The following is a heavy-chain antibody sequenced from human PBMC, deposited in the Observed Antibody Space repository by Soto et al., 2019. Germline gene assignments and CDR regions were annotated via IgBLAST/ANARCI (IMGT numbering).Heavy chain of an antibody. V-gene: IGHV1-8*01. Sequence: QVQLVQSGAEVKKPGASVKVSCKASGYTFTSYDINWVRQATGQGLDWMGWMNPNSGNTGYAQKFQGRVTRTRNTSISTAYMELSSLRSEDTDVYYCARIENYDYIWGSYRFYYFDYWGQGTLVTVSS. CDR1: GYTFTSYD. J-gene: IGHJ4*02. CDR3: ARIENYDYIWGSYRFYYFDY. CDR2: MNPNSGNT. D-gene: IGHD3-16*02.